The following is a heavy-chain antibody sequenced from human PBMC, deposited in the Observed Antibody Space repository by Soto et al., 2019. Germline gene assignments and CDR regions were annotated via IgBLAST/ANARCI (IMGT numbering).Heavy chain of an antibody. CDR1: GFPFSTYA. CDR3: AKDQGNTIVGASRGFDH. J-gene: IGHJ4*02. CDR2: ISGSGTGT. D-gene: IGHD1-26*01. Sequence: PGGSLRLSCAAAGFPFSTYAMNWVRQTPGEGLEWLSLISGSGTGTYYADSVKGRFTVSRDNSKNTLFLQMDRLRAEDTAIYYCAKDQGNTIVGASRGFDHWGQGTLVTV. V-gene: IGHV3-23*01.